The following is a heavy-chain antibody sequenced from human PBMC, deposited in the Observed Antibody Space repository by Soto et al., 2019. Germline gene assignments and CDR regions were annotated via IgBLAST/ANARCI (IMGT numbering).Heavy chain of an antibody. CDR2: IKSKTDGGTT. CDR3: TTDRDSGWYFAGYYYYGMDV. J-gene: IGHJ6*02. V-gene: IGHV3-15*01. Sequence: PGVSLRLSCAASGFTFSNAWMSWVRQAPGKGLEWVGRIKSKTDGGTTDYAAPVKGRFTISRDDSKNTLYLQMNSLKTEDTAVYYCTTDRDSGWYFAGYYYYGMDVWGQGTTVTVSS. CDR1: GFTFSNAW. D-gene: IGHD6-19*01.